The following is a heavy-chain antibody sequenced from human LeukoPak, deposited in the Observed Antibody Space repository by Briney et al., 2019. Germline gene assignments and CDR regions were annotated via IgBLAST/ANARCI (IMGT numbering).Heavy chain of an antibody. J-gene: IGHJ4*02. V-gene: IGHV1-18*01. Sequence: ASVKVSCKSSGYTFSSYSINWVRQAPGRGLEWMGWINTYNGNTNYAQKLQGRVTMTTDTSTSTAYMELRSLRSDDAAVYYCAKDRWRDGSSSFDNWGQGTLVTVSS. D-gene: IGHD6-6*01. CDR3: AKDRWRDGSSSFDN. CDR1: GYTFSSYS. CDR2: INTYNGNT.